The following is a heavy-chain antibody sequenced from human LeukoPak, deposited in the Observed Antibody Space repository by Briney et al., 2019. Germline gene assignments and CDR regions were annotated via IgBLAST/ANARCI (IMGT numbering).Heavy chain of an antibody. CDR3: GRDHQNRDAFDI. D-gene: IGHD1-14*01. CDR1: GFTLSRYS. CDR2: INSDGSST. Sequence: QPGGSLRLSCAASGFTLSRYSMNWVRQAPGKGLEWVSRINSDGSSTSYADSVKGRFTISRDNAKNTLYLQMNSLRDEDTAVYYCGRDHQNRDAFDIWGQGTMVTVSS. V-gene: IGHV3-74*01. J-gene: IGHJ3*02.